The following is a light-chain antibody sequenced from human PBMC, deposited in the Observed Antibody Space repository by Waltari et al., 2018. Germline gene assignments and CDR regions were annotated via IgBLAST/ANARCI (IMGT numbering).Light chain of an antibody. Sequence: EIVLIQSPATLALSPGERATLSCRASQSVRNYLAWFQQKPGQVPRLLIYDTSNRGTGVPASFSGSGSGTDFTLTISSLESEDFAVYYCQQRSSWPRTFGGGTKVQIK. CDR3: QQRSSWPRT. V-gene: IGKV3-11*01. CDR1: QSVRNY. CDR2: DTS. J-gene: IGKJ4*01.